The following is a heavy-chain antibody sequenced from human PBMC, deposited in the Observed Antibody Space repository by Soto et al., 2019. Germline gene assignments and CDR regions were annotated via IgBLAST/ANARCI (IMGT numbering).Heavy chain of an antibody. Sequence: SETLSLTCTVSGGSISSGGYYWSWIRQHPGKGLEWIGYIYYSGSTYYNPSLKSRVTISVDTSKNQFSLKLSSMTAADTAVYYCARDCPAYSYGYGYYYGMDVWGQGTTVTVSS. D-gene: IGHD5-18*01. V-gene: IGHV4-31*03. CDR3: ARDCPAYSYGYGYYYGMDV. CDR1: GGSISSGGYY. CDR2: IYYSGST. J-gene: IGHJ6*02.